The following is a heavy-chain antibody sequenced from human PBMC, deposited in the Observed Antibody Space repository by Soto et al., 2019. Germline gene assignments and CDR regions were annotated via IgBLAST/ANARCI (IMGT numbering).Heavy chain of an antibody. CDR1: GFTFSRYG. D-gene: IGHD3-10*02. CDR3: VRDDDRGDNGFDI. J-gene: IGHJ3*02. V-gene: IGHV3-33*05. Sequence: ESGGGVVQPGRSLRLSCAASGFTFSRYGMHWVRQAPGNGLEWVAVIPHDGSYQYYADSVKDLFTISRDNSKGTLYLQMNYLRAEDTALYYCVRDDDRGDNGFDIWGQGTLVAVSS. CDR2: IPHDGSYQ.